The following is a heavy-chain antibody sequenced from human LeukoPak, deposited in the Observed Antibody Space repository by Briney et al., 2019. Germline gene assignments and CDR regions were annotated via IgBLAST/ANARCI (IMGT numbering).Heavy chain of an antibody. D-gene: IGHD6-13*01. V-gene: IGHV3-30*02. Sequence: GGSLRLSCAASGFTFSSYEMNWVRQAPGKGLEWVAFIRYDGSNKYYADSVKGRFTISRDNSKNTLYLQMNSLRAEDTAVYYCAKDIAAAGTYYYYMDVWGKGTTVTISS. CDR2: IRYDGSNK. CDR3: AKDIAAAGTYYYYMDV. J-gene: IGHJ6*03. CDR1: GFTFSSYE.